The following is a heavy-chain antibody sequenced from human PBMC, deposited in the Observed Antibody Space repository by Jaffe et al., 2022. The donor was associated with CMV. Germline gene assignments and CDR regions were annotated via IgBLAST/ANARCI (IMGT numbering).Heavy chain of an antibody. D-gene: IGHD3-3*01. V-gene: IGHV4-59*01. CDR3: ASGSGLLYPFDY. CDR1: GGSISSYY. CDR2: IYYSGST. Sequence: QVQLQESGPGLVKPSETLSLTCTVSGGSISSYYWSWIRQPPGKGLEWIGYIYYSGSTNYNPSLKSRVTISVDTSKNQFSLKLSSVTAADTAVYYCASGSGLLYPFDYWGQGTLVTVSS. J-gene: IGHJ4*02.